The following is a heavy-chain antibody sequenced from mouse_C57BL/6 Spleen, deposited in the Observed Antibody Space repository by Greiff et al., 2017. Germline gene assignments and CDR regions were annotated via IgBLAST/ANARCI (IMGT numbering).Heavy chain of an antibody. D-gene: IGHD1-1*01. V-gene: IGHV5-4*01. CDR2: ISDGGSYT. Sequence: DVKLVESGGGLVKPGGSLKLSCAASGFTFSSYAMSWVRQTPEKRLEWVATISDGGSYTYYPDNVKGRFTISRDNAKNNLYLQMSHLQSEDTAMCDCARDYGSQAWCAYWGQGTLVTVSA. CDR3: ARDYGSQAWCAY. J-gene: IGHJ3*01. CDR1: GFTFSSYA.